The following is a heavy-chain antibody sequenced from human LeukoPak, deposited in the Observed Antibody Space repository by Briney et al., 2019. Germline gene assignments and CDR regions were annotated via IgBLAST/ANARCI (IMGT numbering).Heavy chain of an antibody. CDR3: AITTVRARFDP. CDR1: GFTFSDYY. CDR2: ISSSGSTI. J-gene: IGHJ5*02. Sequence: GGSLRLSCTASGFTFSDYYMSWIRQAPGKGLEWLSYISSSGSTIYYADSVKGRFTISRDNAKNSLYLRMNSLRAEDTAVYYCAITTVRARFDPWGQGTLVTVTS. V-gene: IGHV3-11*01. D-gene: IGHD4-17*01.